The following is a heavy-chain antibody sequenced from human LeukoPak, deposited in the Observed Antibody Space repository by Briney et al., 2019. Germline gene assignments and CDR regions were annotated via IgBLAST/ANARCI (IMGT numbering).Heavy chain of an antibody. CDR3: ARTRDGYNL. V-gene: IGHV1-18*01. CDR2: ISTYNGNT. J-gene: IGHJ4*02. D-gene: IGHD5-24*01. Sequence: GASVKVSCKASGCSFTSYEITWVRQAPGQGLEWMGWISTYNGNTNYAQKLQGRVTMTTDTSTSTGYMELRNLRSDDTAVYYCARTRDGYNLWGQGTLVTVSS. CDR1: GCSFTSYE.